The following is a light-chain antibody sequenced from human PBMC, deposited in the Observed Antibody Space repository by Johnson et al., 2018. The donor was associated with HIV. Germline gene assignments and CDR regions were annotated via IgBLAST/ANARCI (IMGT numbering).Light chain of an antibody. V-gene: IGLV1-51*01. Sequence: QLVLTQPPSVSAAPGQKVTISCSGSSSNIGNNYVSWYQQLPGTAPKLLIYDNNKRPSGIPDRFSCSKSGTSATLGITGLQTGDEADYYCGTWDSSLSAEVFGTWTKVTVL. CDR1: SSNIGNNY. CDR2: DNN. J-gene: IGLJ1*01. CDR3: GTWDSSLSAEV.